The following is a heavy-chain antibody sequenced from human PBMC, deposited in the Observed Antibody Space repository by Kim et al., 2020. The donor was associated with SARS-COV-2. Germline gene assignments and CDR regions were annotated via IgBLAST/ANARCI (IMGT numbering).Heavy chain of an antibody. CDR3: ARHVWALPQFNWFDP. D-gene: IGHD1-26*01. V-gene: IGHV4-59*08. Sequence: SETLSLTCNFSDGSITDSYWSWIRQSPGKGLEWIAYIRYTGDTNYNPSLKSRVSISIDTSKKQVSLNLRSVTATDTAVYYCARHVWALPQFNWFDPWGQG. CDR1: DGSITDSY. CDR2: IRYTGDT. J-gene: IGHJ5*02.